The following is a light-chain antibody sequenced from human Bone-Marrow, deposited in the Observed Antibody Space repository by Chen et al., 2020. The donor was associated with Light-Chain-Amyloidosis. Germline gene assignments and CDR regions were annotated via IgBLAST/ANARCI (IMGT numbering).Light chain of an antibody. CDR3: QSADSSGTYEVI. Sequence: SYELTQPPSLSVSPGQPARLTCSGDDLPTKYAYWYQQKPGHVPVLVIHRDTERPSGISERFSGSSSGTTATLTISGVQAEDEADYHCQSADSSGTYEVIFGGGTKLTVL. J-gene: IGLJ2*01. CDR2: RDT. V-gene: IGLV3-25*03. CDR1: DLPTKY.